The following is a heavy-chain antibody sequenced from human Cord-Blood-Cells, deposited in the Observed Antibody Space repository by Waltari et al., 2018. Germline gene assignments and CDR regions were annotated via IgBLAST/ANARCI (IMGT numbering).Heavy chain of an antibody. Sequence: QVQLVQSGAEVKKPGASVKVSCKASGYTFTGYYMHWVRQAPGQGLEWMGWINPNSGGTNYAQKFQGWVTMTRDTSISTAYMELSRLRSDDTAVYYCARAPFSDNWNHAWFDPWGQGTLVTVSS. CDR2: INPNSGGT. CDR3: ARAPFSDNWNHAWFDP. D-gene: IGHD1-20*01. J-gene: IGHJ5*02. V-gene: IGHV1-2*04. CDR1: GYTFTGYY.